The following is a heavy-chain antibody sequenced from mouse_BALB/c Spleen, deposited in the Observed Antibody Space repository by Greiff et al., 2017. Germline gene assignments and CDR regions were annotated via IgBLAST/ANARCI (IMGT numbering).Heavy chain of an antibody. D-gene: IGHD1-2*01. Sequence: VQLQQSGAELAKPGASVKMSCKASGYTFTSYWMHWVKQRPGQGLEWIGYINPSTGYTEYNQKFKDKATLTADKSSSTAYMQLSSLTSEDSAVYYCGRSGRYGRYFDYWGQGTTLTVSS. CDR3: GRSGRYGRYFDY. V-gene: IGHV1-7*01. CDR2: INPSTGYT. CDR1: GYTFTSYW. J-gene: IGHJ2*01.